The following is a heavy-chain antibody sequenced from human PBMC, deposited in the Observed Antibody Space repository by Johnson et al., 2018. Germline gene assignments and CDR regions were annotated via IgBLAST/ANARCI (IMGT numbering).Heavy chain of an antibody. J-gene: IGHJ3*02. CDR2: LSSSDSIM. D-gene: IGHD3-22*01. CDR3: ARDRDYYDSHGDGTFDI. CDR1: GFTFSDYY. Sequence: QVQLVESGGGLVKPGGSLRLSCAASGFTFSDYYMSWIRQAPGKGLEWISYLSSSDSIMFSADSVKGRFTISRDNAKNSLYLQMNSLRAADTAVYYWARDRDYYDSHGDGTFDIWGQGTVVTVSS. V-gene: IGHV3-11*01.